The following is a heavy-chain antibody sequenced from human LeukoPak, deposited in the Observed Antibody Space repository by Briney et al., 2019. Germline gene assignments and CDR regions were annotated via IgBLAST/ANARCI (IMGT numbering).Heavy chain of an antibody. CDR3: ATESGTYSGTCFDY. CDR2: ISSSTNTI. CDR1: GFTFSSYN. J-gene: IGHJ4*02. D-gene: IGHD1-26*01. V-gene: IGHV3-48*01. Sequence: GGSLRLSCAASGFTFSSYNMNWVRQAPGKGLEWVSYISSSTNTIYYADSVKGRFTISRDNAKNPLYLQMNSLRAEDTAVYYCATESGTYSGTCFDYWGQGTLVTVSS.